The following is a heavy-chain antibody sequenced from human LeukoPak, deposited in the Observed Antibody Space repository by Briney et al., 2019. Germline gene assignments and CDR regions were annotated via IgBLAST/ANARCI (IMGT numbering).Heavy chain of an antibody. Sequence: GGSLRLPCAASGFTFSSYAMHWVRQAPGKGLEWVAVISYDGSNKYYADSVKGRFTISRDNSKNTLYLQMNSLRAEDTAVYYCASSYYDFWGYFDYWGQGTLVTVSS. CDR2: ISYDGSNK. CDR1: GFTFSSYA. J-gene: IGHJ4*02. CDR3: ASSYYDFWGYFDY. V-gene: IGHV3-30*04. D-gene: IGHD3-3*01.